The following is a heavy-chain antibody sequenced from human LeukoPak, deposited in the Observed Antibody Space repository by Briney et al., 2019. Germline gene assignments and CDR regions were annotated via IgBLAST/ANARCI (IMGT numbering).Heavy chain of an antibody. D-gene: IGHD3-3*01. V-gene: IGHV1-2*02. J-gene: IGHJ4*02. CDR3: ARDLGYSRRYYDFSD. Sequence: GASVKVSCKASGYSFTNYDINWVRQAPGQGLEWMGWINPDSGGTNYAQKFQGRVTMTRDTSITTAYMELSRLTSDDTAVYYCARDLGYSRRYYDFSDWGQGTLVTVSS. CDR1: GYSFTNYD. CDR2: INPDSGGT.